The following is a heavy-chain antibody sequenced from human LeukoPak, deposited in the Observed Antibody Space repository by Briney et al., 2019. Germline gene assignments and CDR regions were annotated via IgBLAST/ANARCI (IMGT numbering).Heavy chain of an antibody. CDR3: AKPTSGDGSFLIDY. V-gene: IGHV3-33*03. CDR1: GFTFSSYG. Sequence: PGGSLRLSCAASGFTFSSYGMHWVRQAPGKGLEWAAVIWYDGSYTYYAESVKGRFTISRDNSRNTLYLQMSSLRAEDTAVYYCAKPTSGDGSFLIDYWGQGTLVIVSS. D-gene: IGHD1-26*01. CDR2: IWYDGSYT. J-gene: IGHJ4*02.